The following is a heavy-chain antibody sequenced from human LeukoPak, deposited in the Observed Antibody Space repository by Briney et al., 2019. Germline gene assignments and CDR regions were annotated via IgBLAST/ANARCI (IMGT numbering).Heavy chain of an antibody. D-gene: IGHD3-10*01. J-gene: IGHJ4*02. CDR2: INSDGSST. CDR3: AKDGVPSRWFGRNYFDY. CDR1: GFTFSSYW. V-gene: IGHV3-74*01. Sequence: GGSLRLSCAASGFTFSSYWMHWVRQAPGKGLVWVSRINSDGSSTSYADSVKGRFTISRDNSKNTLYLQTNSLRAEDTAVYYCAKDGVPSRWFGRNYFDYWGQGTLVTVSS.